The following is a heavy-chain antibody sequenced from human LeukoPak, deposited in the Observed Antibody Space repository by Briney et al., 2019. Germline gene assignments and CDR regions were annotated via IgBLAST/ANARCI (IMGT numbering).Heavy chain of an antibody. V-gene: IGHV4-4*09. CDR1: GGSICSYY. J-gene: IGHJ4*02. D-gene: IGHD6-13*01. Sequence: KASETLSLTCTVSGGSICSYYWSWIRQPPGKGLEWIGHIYTSGSTNYNPSLKSRVTISVDTSKNQFSLKLSSVTAADTAVYYCARHRVRQLAYFDYWGQGTLVTVSS. CDR2: IYTSGST. CDR3: ARHRVRQLAYFDY.